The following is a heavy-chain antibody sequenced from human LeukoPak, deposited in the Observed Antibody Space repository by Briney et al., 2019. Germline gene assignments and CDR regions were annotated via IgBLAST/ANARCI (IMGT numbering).Heavy chain of an antibody. CDR1: GGSISSSSYY. D-gene: IGHD3-10*01. CDR2: IYYSGST. J-gene: IGHJ5*02. V-gene: IGHV4-39*01. Sequence: SETLSLTCTVSGGSISSSSYYWGWIRQPPGKGLEWIGSIYYSGSTYYNPSLKSRVTISVDTSKNQFSLKLSSVTAADTAVYYCARHTYYGSGSLNWFDPWGQGTLVTVSS. CDR3: ARHTYYGSGSLNWFDP.